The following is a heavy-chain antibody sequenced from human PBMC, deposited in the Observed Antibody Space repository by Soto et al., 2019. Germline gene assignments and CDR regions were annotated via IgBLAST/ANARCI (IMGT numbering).Heavy chain of an antibody. D-gene: IGHD2-21*01. V-gene: IGHV3-66*01. J-gene: IGHJ4*02. Sequence: GVSLRLSCASSGFTVSSNYMSWVRQAPGKGLEWVSVIYSGGSTYYADSVKGRFTISRDNSKNTLYLQMNSLRAEDTAVYYFASSYCGGDCYSDYWGQGT. CDR2: IYSGGST. CDR3: ASSYCGGDCYSDY. CDR1: GFTVSSNY.